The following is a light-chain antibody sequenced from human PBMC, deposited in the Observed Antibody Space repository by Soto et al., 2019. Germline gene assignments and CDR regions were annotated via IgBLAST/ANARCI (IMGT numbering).Light chain of an antibody. V-gene: IGLV2-14*01. CDR2: DVS. CDR1: SSDVGGYNY. CDR3: SSYTSSSTLVV. Sequence: QSALTQPASVSGSPGQSITISCTGTSSDVGGYNYVSWYQQHPGKAPKLMIYDVSNRPSGVSNRFSGSKSGNTASLTISGLQAEDEADYYCSSYTSSSTLVVFGGGTKPNVL. J-gene: IGLJ2*01.